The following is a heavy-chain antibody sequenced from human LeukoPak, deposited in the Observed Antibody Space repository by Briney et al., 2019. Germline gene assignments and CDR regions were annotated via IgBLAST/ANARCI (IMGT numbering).Heavy chain of an antibody. Sequence: GGSLRLSCTASGFTFGDYAMGWVRQAPGKGLEGIGFIRSKTYGETTEYAASVKGRFTFSRDDSKSIAYLQMNSLNIEDTAVYYCTRGDGSGICWGQGTLVTVSS. CDR3: TRGDGSGIC. CDR2: IRSKTYGETT. V-gene: IGHV3-49*04. J-gene: IGHJ4*02. D-gene: IGHD3-22*01. CDR1: GFTFGDYA.